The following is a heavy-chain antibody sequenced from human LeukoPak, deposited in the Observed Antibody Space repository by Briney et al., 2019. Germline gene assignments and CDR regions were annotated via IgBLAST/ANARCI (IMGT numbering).Heavy chain of an antibody. CDR1: GGSISSSSYY. J-gene: IGHJ4*02. CDR3: AGASMVRGVIPDY. CDR2: IYYSGST. V-gene: IGHV4-39*07. Sequence: SETLSLTCTVSGGSISSSSYYWGWIRQPPGKGLEWIGSIYYSGSTYYNPSLKSRVTISVDTSKNQFSLKLSSVTAADTAVYYCAGASMVRGVIPDYWGQGTLVTVSS. D-gene: IGHD3-10*01.